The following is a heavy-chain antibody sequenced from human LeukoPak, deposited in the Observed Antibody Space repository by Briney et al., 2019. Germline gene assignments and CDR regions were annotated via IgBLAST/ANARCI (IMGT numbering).Heavy chain of an antibody. CDR3: ARCGVLGDFDY. CDR2: INAGNGNT. D-gene: IGHD3-10*02. Sequence: ASVKVSCKASGYTFTSYDINWVRQATGQGLEWMGWINAGNGNTKYSQKFQGRVTITSDTSATTVYMELSSLRSEDTAVYYCARCGVLGDFDYWGQGTLVAVSS. V-gene: IGHV1-3*01. CDR1: GYTFTSYD. J-gene: IGHJ4*02.